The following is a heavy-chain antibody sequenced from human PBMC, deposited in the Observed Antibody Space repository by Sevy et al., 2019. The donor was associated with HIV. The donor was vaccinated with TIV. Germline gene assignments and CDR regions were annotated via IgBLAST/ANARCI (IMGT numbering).Heavy chain of an antibody. V-gene: IGHV3-30*02. CDR3: AKVLGFGSGYDYAFDF. CDR1: GFTFTSYG. Sequence: GGSLRLSCAASGFTFTSYGIHWVRQAPGKGLECVAKISFDEKYKYYAESVKGRFTISRDISKNTVFLEMNSVRPDDTGVYYCAKVLGFGSGYDYAFDFWGQGTMVTVSS. D-gene: IGHD5-12*01. CDR2: ISFDEKYK. J-gene: IGHJ3*01.